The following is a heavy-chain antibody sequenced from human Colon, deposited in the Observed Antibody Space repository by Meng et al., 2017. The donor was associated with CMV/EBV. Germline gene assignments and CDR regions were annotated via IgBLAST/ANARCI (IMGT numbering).Heavy chain of an antibody. CDR1: GYTFTSYD. D-gene: IGHD2-2*01. J-gene: IGHJ4*02. CDR3: TRGRQIPPGYCTSATCPDY. V-gene: IGHV1-8*01. Sequence: ASVKVSCKASGYTFTSYDINWVRQAAGQGLESMGWMNPDSGKTGYVQKFQGRVTMTRDTSISTACMELSSLRYEDTGVYYCTRGRQIPPGYCTSATCPDYWGQGTLVTVSS. CDR2: MNPDSGKT.